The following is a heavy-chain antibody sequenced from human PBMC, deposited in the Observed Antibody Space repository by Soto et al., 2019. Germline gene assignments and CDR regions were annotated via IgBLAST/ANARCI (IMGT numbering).Heavy chain of an antibody. J-gene: IGHJ6*02. CDR1: GFTFSDYY. D-gene: IGHD3-3*01. CDR2: ISSSGSTI. CDR3: ARVVDRGSSEWLTYYYYGMDV. V-gene: IGHV3-11*01. Sequence: GGSLRLSCAASGFTFSDYYMSWIRQAPGKGLEWVSYISSSGSTIYYADSVKGRFTISRDNAKNSLYLQMNSLRAEDTAVYYCARVVDRGSSEWLTYYYYGMDVWGQGTTVTVS.